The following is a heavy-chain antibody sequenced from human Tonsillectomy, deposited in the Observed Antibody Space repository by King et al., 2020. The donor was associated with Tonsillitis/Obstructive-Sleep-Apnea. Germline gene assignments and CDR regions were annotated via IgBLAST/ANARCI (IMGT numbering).Heavy chain of an antibody. Sequence: VQLVESGGGVVRPGGSLRLSCAASGFTLDHYGVSWVRQAPGKGLAWVSGITCSGGSTDYADSVKGRFTISRDNSKNSLYLQMNSLRAEDTAVYYCASDFKTPMTTVTTADYWGQGTLVTVSS. CDR1: GFTLDHYG. D-gene: IGHD4-17*01. J-gene: IGHJ4*02. V-gene: IGHV3-20*04. CDR3: ASDFKTPMTTVTTADY. CDR2: ITCSGGST.